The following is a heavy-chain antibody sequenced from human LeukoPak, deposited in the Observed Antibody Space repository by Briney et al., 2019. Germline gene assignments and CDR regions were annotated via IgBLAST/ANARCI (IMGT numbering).Heavy chain of an antibody. CDR3: ARDLSASLYDSSGYCAFDI. CDR1: GGSISSSIYY. CDR2: IYYSGRT. D-gene: IGHD3-22*01. V-gene: IGHV4-39*07. J-gene: IGHJ3*02. Sequence: SETLSLTCTVSGGSISSSIYYWGRIRQPPGKGLEWIGSIYYSGRTYYNPSPKSRVTISVDTSKNQFSLKLSSVTAADTAVYYCARDLSASLYDSSGYCAFDIWGQGTMVTVSS.